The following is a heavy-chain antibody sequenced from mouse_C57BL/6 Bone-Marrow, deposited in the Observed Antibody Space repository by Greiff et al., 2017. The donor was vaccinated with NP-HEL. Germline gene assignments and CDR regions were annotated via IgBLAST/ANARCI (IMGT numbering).Heavy chain of an antibody. CDR3: ARRVVTTEAGFAY. J-gene: IGHJ3*01. Sequence: EVNVVESGGGLVQPGESLKLSCESNEYEFPSHDMSWVRKTPEKRLELVAAINSDGGSTYYPDTMERRFILSRDNTKKTLYLQMSSLRSEDTALYYCARRVVTTEAGFAYWGQGTLVTVSA. D-gene: IGHD2-2*01. CDR2: INSDGGST. V-gene: IGHV5-2*01. CDR1: EYEFPSHD.